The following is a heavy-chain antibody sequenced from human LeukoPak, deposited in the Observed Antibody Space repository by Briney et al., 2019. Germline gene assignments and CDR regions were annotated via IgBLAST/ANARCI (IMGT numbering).Heavy chain of an antibody. V-gene: IGHV1-8*01. Sequence: SVKVSCKASGYTFTSYDINWVRQATGQGLEWMGWMNPNSGNTGYAQKFQGRVTMTRNTSISTAYMELSSLRSEDTAVYYCARVGGLMYYYGSPIWGQGTMVTVSS. CDR2: MNPNSGNT. CDR1: GYTFTSYD. CDR3: ARVGGLMYYYGSPI. D-gene: IGHD3-10*01. J-gene: IGHJ3*02.